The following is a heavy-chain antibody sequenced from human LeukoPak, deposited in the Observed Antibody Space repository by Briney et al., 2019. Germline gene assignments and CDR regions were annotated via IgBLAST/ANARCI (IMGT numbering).Heavy chain of an antibody. CDR2: ISYDGSNK. CDR1: GFTFSSYA. D-gene: IGHD6-19*01. V-gene: IGHV3-30-3*01. J-gene: IGHJ4*02. CDR3: AKDPYSSGWYYYFDY. Sequence: PGRSLRLSCAASGFTFSSYAMHWVRQAPGKGLEWVAVISYDGSNKYYADSVKGRFTISRDNSKNTLYLQMNSLRSEDTAIYYCAKDPYSSGWYYYFDYWGQGTLVTVSS.